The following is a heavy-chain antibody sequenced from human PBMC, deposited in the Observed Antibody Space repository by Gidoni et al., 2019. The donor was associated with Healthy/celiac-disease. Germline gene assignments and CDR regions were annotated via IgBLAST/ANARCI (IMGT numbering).Heavy chain of an antibody. J-gene: IGHJ5*02. Sequence: QMQLVQSGPEVKKPGTSVKVSCKASGFTFTSSAMQWVRQARGQRLEWIGWIVVCSGNTNYAQKFQERVTITRDMSTSTAYMELSSLRSEDTAVYYCAAVRVPFSSGWYFWFDPWGQGTLVTVSS. CDR3: AAVRVPFSSGWYFWFDP. V-gene: IGHV1-58*02. CDR1: GFTFTSSA. D-gene: IGHD6-19*01. CDR2: IVVCSGNT.